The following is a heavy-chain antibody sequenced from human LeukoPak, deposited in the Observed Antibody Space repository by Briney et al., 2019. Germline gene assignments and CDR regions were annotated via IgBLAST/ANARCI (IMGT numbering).Heavy chain of an antibody. V-gene: IGHV3-7*01. D-gene: IGHD6-13*01. Sequence: GWSLRLSCAASGFTFSGYWMSWVRQAPGKGLEWVANINQDGSEKYYVDSVKGRFTISRDNAKNSLFLQMGSLRVEDTAVHYCARESTAGYNSSWYGFRNWGQGTLVSVSS. CDR2: INQDGSEK. CDR3: ARESTAGYNSSWYGFRN. J-gene: IGHJ1*01. CDR1: GFTFSGYW.